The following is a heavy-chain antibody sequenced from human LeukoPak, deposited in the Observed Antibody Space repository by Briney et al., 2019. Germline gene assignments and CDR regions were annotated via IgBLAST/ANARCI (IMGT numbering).Heavy chain of an antibody. CDR3: ARDCSSTSCYDY. Sequence: ASVKVSCKASGYTFTGYYMHWVRQAPGQGLEWMGRINPNSGGTNYAQKFQGRVTMTRDTSISTAYMELSRLRSDDTAVYYCARDCSSTSCYDYWSQGTLVTVSS. CDR1: GYTFTGYY. J-gene: IGHJ4*02. V-gene: IGHV1-2*06. D-gene: IGHD2-2*01. CDR2: INPNSGGT.